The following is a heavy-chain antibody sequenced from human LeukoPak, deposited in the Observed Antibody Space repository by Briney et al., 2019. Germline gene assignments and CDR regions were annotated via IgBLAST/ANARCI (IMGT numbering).Heavy chain of an antibody. Sequence: PGGSLRLSCAASGFTFSSYSMNWVRQAPGKGLEWVSYISSSSSTIYYADPEKGRFTISRDYAKNSLYLQMNSLRAEDTAVYYCARDRHDILTGYSSNIRVFDNWGQGTLVTVSS. CDR1: GFTFSSYS. J-gene: IGHJ4*02. CDR2: ISSSSSTI. D-gene: IGHD3-9*01. CDR3: ARDRHDILTGYSSNIRVFDN. V-gene: IGHV3-48*01.